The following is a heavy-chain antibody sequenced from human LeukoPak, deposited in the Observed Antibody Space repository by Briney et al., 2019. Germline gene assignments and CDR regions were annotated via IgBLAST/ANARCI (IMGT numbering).Heavy chain of an antibody. Sequence: ASVKISCXASGYTFTDNFIHWVRQAHGHGLEWVTRFNPNSGESNCVQRFEGGVTLTRDTSISTAYLELSRLRSDDTAVYYCARVGARFLEWLFEYWGQGTLVTVSP. J-gene: IGHJ4*02. V-gene: IGHV1-2*06. CDR1: GYTFTDNF. CDR2: FNPNSGES. D-gene: IGHD3-3*01. CDR3: ARVGARFLEWLFEY.